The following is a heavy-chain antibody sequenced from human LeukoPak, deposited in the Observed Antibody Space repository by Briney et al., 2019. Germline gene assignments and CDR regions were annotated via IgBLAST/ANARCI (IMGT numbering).Heavy chain of an antibody. CDR1: GLPFSTYI. D-gene: IGHD3-22*01. Sequence: PGGSLRLSRAAAGLPFSTYIMNWAPQAPGKGLEWVSSISGSSGYIYYADSVKGRFTISRNNAMNSLYLQMDSLRGDDTAVYYCARDYEGDLWGQGTLVTVSS. CDR2: ISGSSGYI. V-gene: IGHV3-21*01. CDR3: ARDYEGDL. J-gene: IGHJ5*02.